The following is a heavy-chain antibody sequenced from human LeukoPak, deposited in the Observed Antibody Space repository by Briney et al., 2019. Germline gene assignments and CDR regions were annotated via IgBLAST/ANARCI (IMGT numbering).Heavy chain of an antibody. CDR3: ARDLTYGGKRGYYFDY. D-gene: IGHD4-23*01. CDR2: IYSGGST. Sequence: GGSLRLSCAASGFTFSSYSMNWVRQAPGKGLEWVSVIYSGGSTYYADSVKGRFTMSRDNSKNMVYLQVNSLRAEDTAVYYCARDLTYGGKRGYYFDYWGQGTLVTVSS. V-gene: IGHV3-66*01. J-gene: IGHJ4*02. CDR1: GFTFSSYS.